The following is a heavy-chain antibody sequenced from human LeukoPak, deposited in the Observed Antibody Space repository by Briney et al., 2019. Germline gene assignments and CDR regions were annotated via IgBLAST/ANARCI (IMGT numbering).Heavy chain of an antibody. CDR2: ISGSGGST. V-gene: IGHV3-23*01. D-gene: IGHD3-16*01. CDR3: AKDPQGD. CDR1: GFTFSNNA. J-gene: IGHJ4*02. Sequence: GGSLTLSCAASGFTFSNNAMSWVRQAPGKGLEWVSAISGSGGSTYYADSVKGRFSISRDNSKNTLHLQMNSLRAGDTAVYYCAKDPQGDWGQGTLVTVSS.